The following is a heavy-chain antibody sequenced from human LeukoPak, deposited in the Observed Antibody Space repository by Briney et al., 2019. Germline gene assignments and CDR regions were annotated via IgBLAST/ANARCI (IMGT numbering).Heavy chain of an antibody. Sequence: SVKVSCKASGGTFSSYAISWVRQAPGQGLEWMGGIIPIFGTANYAQRFQGRVTITTDESTSTAYMELSSLRSEDTAVYYCARLRLRGGDYYYYMDVWGKGTTVTVSS. V-gene: IGHV1-69*05. CDR3: ARLRLRGGDYYYYMDV. CDR1: GGTFSSYA. CDR2: IIPIFGTA. J-gene: IGHJ6*03. D-gene: IGHD2-21*01.